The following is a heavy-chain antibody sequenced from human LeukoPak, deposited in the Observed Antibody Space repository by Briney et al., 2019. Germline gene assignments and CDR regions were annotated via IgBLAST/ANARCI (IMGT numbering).Heavy chain of an antibody. Sequence: VASVKVSCKASGYTFTSYDINWVRQATGQGLEWMGWMNPNSGNTGYAQKFQGRVTMTRNTSISTAYMELSSLRSEDTAMYYCASSPSFCSSTSCAYGGWFDPWGQGTLVTVSS. V-gene: IGHV1-8*01. CDR3: ASSPSFCSSTSCAYGGWFDP. CDR1: GYTFTSYD. D-gene: IGHD2-2*01. J-gene: IGHJ5*02. CDR2: MNPNSGNT.